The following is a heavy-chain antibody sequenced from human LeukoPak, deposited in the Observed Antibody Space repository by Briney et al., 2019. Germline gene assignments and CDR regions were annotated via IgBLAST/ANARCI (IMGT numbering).Heavy chain of an antibody. V-gene: IGHV3-30*04. Sequence: GGSLRLSCAASGITFSSYAMHWVRQAPGKGLEWVAVISYDGSNKYYADSVKGRFTISRGNSKNTLYLQMNSLRAEDTAVYYCAKDPPSFIAVAGADYWGQGTLVTVSS. CDR1: GITFSSYA. CDR2: ISYDGSNK. CDR3: AKDPPSFIAVAGADY. J-gene: IGHJ4*02. D-gene: IGHD6-19*01.